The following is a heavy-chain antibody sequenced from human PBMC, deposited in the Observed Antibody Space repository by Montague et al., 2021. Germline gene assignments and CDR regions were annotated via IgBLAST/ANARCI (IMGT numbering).Heavy chain of an antibody. J-gene: IGHJ6*03. CDR2: IGDDGVET. CDR3: GVSPRRGGMDV. CDR1: GFTFSSYW. V-gene: IGHV3-7*01. Sequence: SLRLSCAASGFTFSSYWMSWVRQAPGKGLEWVANIGDDGVETYYVDSVKGRFTVSRDNAKSSLNLQMNSLRAEDTAVYYCGVSPRRGGMDVWGKGTTVTVSS.